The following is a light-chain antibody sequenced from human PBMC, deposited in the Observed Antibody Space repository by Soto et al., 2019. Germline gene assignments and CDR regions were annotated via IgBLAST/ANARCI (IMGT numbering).Light chain of an antibody. Sequence: QSVLTQPASVSGSPGQSITISCTGTSSDVGGYNYVSWYQQHPGKAPKLMIYDVSNRSSGVSNRFSGSKSGNRASLTISGLQAEDEADYYCSSYTSSSTVLFGGGTKLTVL. J-gene: IGLJ2*01. CDR2: DVS. CDR1: SSDVGGYNY. CDR3: SSYTSSSTVL. V-gene: IGLV2-14*01.